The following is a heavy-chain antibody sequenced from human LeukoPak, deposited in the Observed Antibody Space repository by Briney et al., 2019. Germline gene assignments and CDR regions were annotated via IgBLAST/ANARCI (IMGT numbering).Heavy chain of an antibody. CDR3: ARNGQQVRYFQH. J-gene: IGHJ1*01. Sequence: ASVRVSCKASQYTFTNYDINWVRQATGQGLEWMGWMNPNSGNTNYAQKFQGRVTMTRNTSISTAYMELSSLRSEDTAVYYCARNGQQVRYFQHWGQGTLVTVSS. V-gene: IGHV1-8*01. CDR2: MNPNSGNT. CDR1: QYTFTNYD. D-gene: IGHD6-13*01.